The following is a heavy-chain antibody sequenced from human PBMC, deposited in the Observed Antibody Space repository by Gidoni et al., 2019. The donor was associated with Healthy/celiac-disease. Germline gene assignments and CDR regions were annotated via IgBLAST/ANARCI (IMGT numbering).Heavy chain of an antibody. J-gene: IGHJ6*02. CDR1: VFPFSTSA. V-gene: IGHV3-30*01. CDR2: ISYDGSNK. D-gene: IGHD6-19*01. CDR3: ARETLNSSGWSSMDV. Sequence: QVQLVESGGGVVHPGRSLRLPCPAPVFPFSTSAMHWVRQAPGKGLEWVAVISYDGSNKYYADSVKGRFTISRDNSKNTLYLQMNSLRAEDTAVYYCARETLNSSGWSSMDVWGQGTTVTVSS.